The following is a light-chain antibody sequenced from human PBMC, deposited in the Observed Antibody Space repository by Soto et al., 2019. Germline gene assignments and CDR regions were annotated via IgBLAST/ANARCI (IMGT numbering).Light chain of an antibody. J-gene: IGLJ3*02. CDR3: QSYDSSLSGGV. Sequence: QSALTQPPSVSGAPGQRVTISCTESSSNIGAGYDVHWYQQLPGTAPKLLIYGNSNRPSGVPDRFSGSKSGTSASLAITGLPAEDEADYYCQSYDSSLSGGVFGGGTKVTVL. CDR1: SSNIGAGYD. V-gene: IGLV1-40*01. CDR2: GNS.